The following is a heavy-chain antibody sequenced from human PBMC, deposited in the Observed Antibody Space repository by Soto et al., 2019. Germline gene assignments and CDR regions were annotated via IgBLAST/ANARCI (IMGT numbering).Heavy chain of an antibody. CDR3: AKSADDISGYFHENPHLDY. J-gene: IGHJ4*02. Sequence: EVQLLESGGGLVQPGGSLRLSCAASGFTFSSYAMSWVRQAPGKGLEWVSGITGSGGSTYYADSVKGRFTISRDNFKNMSYQQMNSLRDEDTAVYYCAKSADDISGYFHENPHLDYWGQGTLVTVSS. D-gene: IGHD3-22*01. V-gene: IGHV3-23*01. CDR2: ITGSGGST. CDR1: GFTFSSYA.